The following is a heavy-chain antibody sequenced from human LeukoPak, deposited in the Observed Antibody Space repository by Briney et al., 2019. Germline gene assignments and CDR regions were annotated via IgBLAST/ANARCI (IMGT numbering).Heavy chain of an antibody. CDR2: FDPEDGET. D-gene: IGHD4-11*01. CDR3: ATGAPYSNYQVHYMDV. J-gene: IGHJ6*03. CDR1: GYTLTDLS. Sequence: ASVKVSCKVSGYTLTDLSLHWWRQPLEKGLGGMGGFDPEDGETIYAQKFQGRVTMTEDTSTDTAYMELSSLRSEDTAVYYCATGAPYSNYQVHYMDVWGKGTTVTVSS. V-gene: IGHV1-24*01.